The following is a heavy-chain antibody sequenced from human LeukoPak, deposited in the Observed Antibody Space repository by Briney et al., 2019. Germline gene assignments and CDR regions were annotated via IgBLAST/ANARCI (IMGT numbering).Heavy chain of an antibody. CDR3: ARNYDILTGSLDY. Sequence: GGSLRLSCAASGFTFSSYGMSWVRQAPGKGLEWVSAISGSGGSTYYADSVKGRFTISRDNSKNTLYLQMNSLRAEDTAVYYCARNYDILTGSLDYWGQGTLVTVSS. V-gene: IGHV3-23*01. J-gene: IGHJ4*02. D-gene: IGHD3-9*01. CDR1: GFTFSSYG. CDR2: ISGSGGST.